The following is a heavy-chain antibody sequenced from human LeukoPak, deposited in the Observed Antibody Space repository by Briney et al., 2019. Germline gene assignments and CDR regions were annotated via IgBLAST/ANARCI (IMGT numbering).Heavy chain of an antibody. J-gene: IGHJ3*02. CDR2: INHSGST. D-gene: IGHD3-10*01. CDR1: GGSFSGYY. V-gene: IGHV4-34*01. CDR3: ARDLGYYYGSGSSSDAFDI. Sequence: SETLSLTCAVYGGSFSGYYWSWIRQPPGKGLEWIGEINHSGSTNYNPSLKSRVTISVDTSKNQFSLKLSSVTAADTAVYYCARDLGYYYGSGSSSDAFDIWGQGTMVTVSS.